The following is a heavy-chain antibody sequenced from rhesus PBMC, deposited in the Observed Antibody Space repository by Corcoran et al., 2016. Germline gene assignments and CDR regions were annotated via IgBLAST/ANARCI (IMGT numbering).Heavy chain of an antibody. J-gene: IGHJ4*01. CDR2: IDSGAGST. Sequence: EVQLVESGGGLAKPGGSLRLSCAASGFTFSSYWMNWVRQTPGKGLYLISAIDSGAGSTYYADSVKCRFTIYRDNSKNTLSLQMNSLRAEDTAVYYCAKVSGCTGSGCLWAFDYWGQGVLVTVSS. CDR1: GFTFSSYW. CDR3: AKVSGCTGSGCLWAFDY. D-gene: IGHD2-21*01. V-gene: IGHV3S42*01.